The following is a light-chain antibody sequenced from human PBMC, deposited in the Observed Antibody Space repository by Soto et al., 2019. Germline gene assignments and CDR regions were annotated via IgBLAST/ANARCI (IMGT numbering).Light chain of an antibody. J-gene: IGKJ1*01. CDR2: GAS. V-gene: IGKV3-20*01. CDR1: QSVSSSY. CDR3: QQYNNWPPWT. Sequence: EIVLTQSPGTLSLSPGERATLSCRASQSVSSSYLAWYQQKPGQAPRLLIYGASSRATGIPDRFSGSGSGTDFTLTIGRLEPEDFAVYYCQQYNNWPPWTFGQGTKWIS.